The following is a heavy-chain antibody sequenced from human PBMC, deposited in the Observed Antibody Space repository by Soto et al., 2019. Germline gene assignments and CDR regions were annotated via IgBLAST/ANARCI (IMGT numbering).Heavy chain of an antibody. CDR1: GGSFSGYY. CDR3: ARGPYNWNYQKTYYYYYYMDV. Sequence: QVQLQQWGAGLLKPSETLSLTCAVYGGSFSGYYWSWIRQPPGKGLEWIGEINHSGSTNYNPSLKSRVTISVDTSENQFSLKLSSVTAADTAVYYCARGPYNWNYQKTYYYYYYMDVWGKGTTVTVSS. J-gene: IGHJ6*03. CDR2: INHSGST. V-gene: IGHV4-34*01. D-gene: IGHD1-7*01.